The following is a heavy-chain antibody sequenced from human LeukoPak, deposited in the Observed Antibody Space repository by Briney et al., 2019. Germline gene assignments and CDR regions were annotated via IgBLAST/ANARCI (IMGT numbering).Heavy chain of an antibody. CDR1: GFTFSSYW. CDR3: ARGVVIVGIDY. V-gene: IGHV3-74*01. CDR2: INSDGSSA. J-gene: IGHJ4*02. Sequence: GGSLRLSCAASGFTFSSYWMQWVRQAPGKGLVWVSRINSDGSSASYADSVKGRFTISRDNAKNTLYLQMNSLRAEDTAAYYCARGVVIVGIDYWGQGTLVTVSS. D-gene: IGHD3-3*01.